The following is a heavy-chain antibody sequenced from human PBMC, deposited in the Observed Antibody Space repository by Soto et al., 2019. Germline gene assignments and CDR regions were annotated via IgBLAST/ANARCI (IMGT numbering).Heavy chain of an antibody. CDR1: GGTFSIYS. J-gene: IGHJ3*02. CDR2: IIPIFGTA. V-gene: IGHV1-69*13. CDR3: ARDHGSFWAFDI. D-gene: IGHD1-26*01. Sequence: GASVKVSCKASGGTFSIYSISWVRQAPGQGLEWMGGIIPIFGTANYAQKLQGRVTITADESTSTAYMELSSLRSEDTAVYYCARDHGSFWAFDIWGQGTMVTVSS.